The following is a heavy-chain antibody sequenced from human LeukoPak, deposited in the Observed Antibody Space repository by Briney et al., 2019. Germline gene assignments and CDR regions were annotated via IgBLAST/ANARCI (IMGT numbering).Heavy chain of an antibody. CDR3: AKWQRGSYSYSYYYMDV. J-gene: IGHJ6*03. V-gene: IGHV3-15*01. CDR1: GFTFSNAW. D-gene: IGHD1-26*01. Sequence: GGSLRLSCAASGFTFSNAWMSWVRQAPGKGLEWVGRIKSKTDGGTTDYAAPVKGRFSISRDDSKNTLYLQMNSLRAEDTAVYYCAKWQRGSYSYSYYYMDVWGKGTTVTISS. CDR2: IKSKTDGGTT.